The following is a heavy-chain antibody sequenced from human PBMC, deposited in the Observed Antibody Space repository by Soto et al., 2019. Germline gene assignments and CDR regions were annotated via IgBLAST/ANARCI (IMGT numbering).Heavy chain of an antibody. CDR1: GFSFCSYS. J-gene: IGHJ4*02. CDR3: ARGRLWSFDF. Sequence: PGGSLRLSCAASGFSFCSYSMTWVRQAPGKGLEWVSYIDSSSSAIYYADSVKGRFTISRDNAKNSLYLQMNSLRDEDTAVYYCARGRLWSFDFWGQGTLVTVSS. CDR2: IDSSSSAI. V-gene: IGHV3-48*02. D-gene: IGHD3-10*01.